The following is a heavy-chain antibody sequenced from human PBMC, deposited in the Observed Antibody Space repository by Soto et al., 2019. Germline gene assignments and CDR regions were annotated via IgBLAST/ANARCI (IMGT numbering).Heavy chain of an antibody. CDR3: ARGIEGWYQGRYYYGMDV. J-gene: IGHJ6*02. V-gene: IGHV4-61*01. CDR1: GGSVSSGSYY. Sequence: QVQLQESGPGLVKPSETLSLTCTVSGGSVSSGSYYWSWIRQPPGKGLEWIGYIYYSGSTNHNPSLKSRVTISVDTSKNQFSLKLSSVPAADTAVYYCARGIEGWYQGRYYYGMDVWGQGTTVTVSS. CDR2: IYYSGST. D-gene: IGHD6-19*01.